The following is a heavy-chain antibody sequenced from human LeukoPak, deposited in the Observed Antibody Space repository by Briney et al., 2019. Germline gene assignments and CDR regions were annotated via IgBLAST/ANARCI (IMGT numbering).Heavy chain of an antibody. Sequence: PGGSLRLSCVASGFTFSKAWMSWVRQAPGKGLEWVGRIKSKADRVTTDYAAPVKGRFTLSRDDSNDTLYLQMNSLKIEDMAVYYCATTRDRGYINDYYYYMDVWGKGTTVTVSS. CDR3: ATTRDRGYINDYYYYMDV. D-gene: IGHD3-10*01. CDR1: GFTFSKAW. CDR2: IKSKADRVTT. V-gene: IGHV3-15*05. J-gene: IGHJ6*03.